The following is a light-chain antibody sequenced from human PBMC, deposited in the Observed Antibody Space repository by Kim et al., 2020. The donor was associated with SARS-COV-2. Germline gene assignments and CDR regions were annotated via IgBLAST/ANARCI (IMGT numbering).Light chain of an antibody. Sequence: EIVLTQSPAPLSLSPGERATLSCRASQSVNSYLAWYQQKPGQAPRLLIYDASNRATDIPARFSGSGSGTDFTLTISSLEPADFAVYYCQHRGNWPRTFGQGTKVDIK. CDR2: DAS. V-gene: IGKV3-11*01. J-gene: IGKJ1*01. CDR1: QSVNSY. CDR3: QHRGNWPRT.